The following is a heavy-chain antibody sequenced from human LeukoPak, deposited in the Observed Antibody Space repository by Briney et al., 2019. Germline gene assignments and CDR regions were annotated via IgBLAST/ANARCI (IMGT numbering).Heavy chain of an antibody. V-gene: IGHV3-23*01. J-gene: IGHJ4*02. CDR1: GLSLDKSW. Sequence: PGGSLRLSCVASGLSLDKSWMTWVRQTPGKGLEWVSSIRDSGGSTNYADSVKDRFTISRDNSKNMLFLEMNSLRVEDTAIYYCAKSGSGSYGRVDYWGQGTLVTVSS. CDR3: AKSGSGSYGRVDY. D-gene: IGHD1-26*01. CDR2: IRDSGGST.